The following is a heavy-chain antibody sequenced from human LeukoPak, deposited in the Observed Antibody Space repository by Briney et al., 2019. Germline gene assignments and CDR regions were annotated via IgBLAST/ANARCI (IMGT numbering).Heavy chain of an antibody. J-gene: IGHJ4*02. CDR1: GGSISSTNW. V-gene: IGHV4-4*02. Sequence: SETLSLTCGVSGGSISSTNWWTWLRHPPGEGLEWIGEVHLSGRTNYNPSLESRVTMSVDMSENHISLKLTSVTAADTAVYYCAREGGPYRPLDYSGQGTLVTVSS. CDR2: VHLSGRT. CDR3: AREGGPYRPLDY.